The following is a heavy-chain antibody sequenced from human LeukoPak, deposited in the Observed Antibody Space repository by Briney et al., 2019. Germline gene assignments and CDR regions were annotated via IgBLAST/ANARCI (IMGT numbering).Heavy chain of an antibody. Sequence: SETLSLTCTVSGGSISSSSYYWGWIRQPPGKGLEWIGSIYYSGSTYYNPSLKSRVTISVDTSKNQLSLKLSSVTAADTAVYYCAREVAGTLFDYWGQGTLVTVSS. CDR3: AREVAGTLFDY. J-gene: IGHJ4*02. D-gene: IGHD6-19*01. CDR1: GGSISSSSYY. V-gene: IGHV4-39*07. CDR2: IYYSGST.